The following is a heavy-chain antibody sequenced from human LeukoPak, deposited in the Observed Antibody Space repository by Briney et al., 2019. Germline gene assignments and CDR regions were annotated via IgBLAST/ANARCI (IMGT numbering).Heavy chain of an antibody. CDR1: GFTFTTYG. D-gene: IGHD3-22*01. V-gene: IGHV3-33*01. CDR3: ARDTDTSSHYGRFDP. Sequence: GGSLRLSCATSGFTFTTYGFHWVRQAPGKGLEWVAVIWPGGRKMYYADSVKGRFTVSGDNSKSTVYLQIDSVRAEDTAVYYCARDTDTSSHYGRFDPWGQGTLVTVSS. J-gene: IGHJ5*02. CDR2: IWPGGRKM.